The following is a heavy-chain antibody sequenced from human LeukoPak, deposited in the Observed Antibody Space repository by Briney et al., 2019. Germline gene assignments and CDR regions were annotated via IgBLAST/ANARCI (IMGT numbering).Heavy chain of an antibody. J-gene: IGHJ4*02. Sequence: PSETLSLTCTVSGGSISSYYWSWIRQPPGKGLEWIGYIYYSGSTNYNPSLKSRVTISVDTSKKQFSLRLSSVTAADTAVYYCARDYDASGFLFEYWGQGTLVTVSS. CDR1: GGSISSYY. D-gene: IGHD3-22*01. V-gene: IGHV4-59*12. CDR3: ARDYDASGFLFEY. CDR2: IYYSGST.